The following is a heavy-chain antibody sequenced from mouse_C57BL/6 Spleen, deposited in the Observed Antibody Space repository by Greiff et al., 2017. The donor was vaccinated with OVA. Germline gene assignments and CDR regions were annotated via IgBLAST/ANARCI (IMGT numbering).Heavy chain of an antibody. Sequence: EVKLMESGPGLVKPSQSLSLTCSVTGYSITSGYYWNWIRQFPGNKLEWMGYISYDGSNNYNPSLKNRISITRDTSKNQFFLKLNSVTTEDTATYYCAIYSNYGYFDVWGTGTTVTVSS. CDR3: AIYSNYGYFDV. CDR1: GYSITSGYY. J-gene: IGHJ1*03. D-gene: IGHD2-5*01. CDR2: ISYDGSN. V-gene: IGHV3-6*01.